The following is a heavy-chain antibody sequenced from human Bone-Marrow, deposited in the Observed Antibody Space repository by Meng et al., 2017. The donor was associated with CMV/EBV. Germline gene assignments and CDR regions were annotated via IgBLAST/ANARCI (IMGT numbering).Heavy chain of an antibody. J-gene: IGHJ4*02. CDR3: ARYRGVDFWSGYYSFDQ. V-gene: IGHV3-21*01. D-gene: IGHD3-3*01. CDR2: ISPRSDYI. CDR1: GFTFSSYW. Sequence: GGSLRLSCAASGFTFSSYWMSWVRQAPGKGLEWVSSISPRSDYINDADSVKGRFTISRDNARNSLYLQMNSLRAEDTAVYHCARYRGVDFWSGYYSFDQWGQGTLVTVSS.